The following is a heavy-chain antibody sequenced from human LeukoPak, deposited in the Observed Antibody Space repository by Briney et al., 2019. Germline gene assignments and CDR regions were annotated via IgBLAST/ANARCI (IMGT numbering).Heavy chain of an antibody. V-gene: IGHV3-48*03. J-gene: IGHJ4*02. CDR1: GGTFISYE. CDR2: ISSSGGTV. Sequence: GGSLRLSCAAAGGTFISYEMIWFGRDAGKGLVWVLYISSSGGTVKYADSVKGRFTISRDNAKNSLYLQMNSLRAEDTAVYYCAGDLPRWGQGTLVTVSS. CDR3: AGDLPR.